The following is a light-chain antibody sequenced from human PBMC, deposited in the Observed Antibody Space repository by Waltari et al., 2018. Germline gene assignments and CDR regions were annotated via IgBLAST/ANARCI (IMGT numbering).Light chain of an antibody. V-gene: IGKV1-12*01. Sequence: DLQLTPSPSSVSASVGDRVTIPCRASQDVKYWLAWYQQRPGKAPKLLIFHASSLESGVPSRFSGSGSGTEFNLTISSLQPEDFATYFCQQANSFPRTFGQGTKVEI. J-gene: IGKJ1*01. CDR1: QDVKYW. CDR2: HAS. CDR3: QQANSFPRT.